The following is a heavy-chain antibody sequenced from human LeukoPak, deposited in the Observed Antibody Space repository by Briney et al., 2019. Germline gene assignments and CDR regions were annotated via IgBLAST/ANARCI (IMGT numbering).Heavy chain of an antibody. Sequence: GGSLRLSCAASGFTFSSYGMHWVRQAPGKGLEWVAVIWYDGSNKYYADSVKGRFTISRDNSKNTLYLQMNSLRAEDTAVYYCARDIVAVAGSGYFDLWGRGTLVTVSS. CDR1: GFTFSSYG. CDR3: ARDIVAVAGSGYFDL. D-gene: IGHD6-19*01. J-gene: IGHJ2*01. CDR2: IWYDGSNK. V-gene: IGHV3-33*01.